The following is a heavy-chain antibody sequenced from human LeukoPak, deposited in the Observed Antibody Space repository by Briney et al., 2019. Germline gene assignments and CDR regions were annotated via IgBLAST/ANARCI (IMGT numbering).Heavy chain of an antibody. D-gene: IGHD3-16*02. J-gene: IGHJ4*02. CDR3: ARAYYDYVWGSYRYTESSYYFDY. V-gene: IGHV4-39*07. CDR1: GGSISSSSYY. CDR2: IHYSGST. Sequence: SETLSLTCTVSGGSISSSSYYWGWIRQPPGKGLEWIGSIHYSGSTNYNPSLKSRVTISVGTSKDQFSLKLSSVTAADTAVYYCARAYYDYVWGSYRYTESSYYFDYWGQGTLVTVSS.